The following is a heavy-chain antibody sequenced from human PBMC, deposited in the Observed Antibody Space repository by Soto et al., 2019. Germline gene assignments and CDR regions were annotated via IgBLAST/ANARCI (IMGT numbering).Heavy chain of an antibody. V-gene: IGHV3-7*01. CDR3: ARTVKQWLWVMDV. CDR2: IKQDGSEK. J-gene: IGHJ6*04. Sequence: GGSLRLSCAASGFTFSSYWMSWVRQAPGKGLEWVANIKQDGSEKYYVDSVKGRFTISRDNAKNSLYLQMNSLRAEDTAVYYCARTVKQWLWVMDVWGKGTTVTVSS. CDR1: GFTFSSYW. D-gene: IGHD6-19*01.